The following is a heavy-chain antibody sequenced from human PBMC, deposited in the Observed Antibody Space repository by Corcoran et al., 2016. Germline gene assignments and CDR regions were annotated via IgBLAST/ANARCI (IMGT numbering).Heavy chain of an antibody. CDR2: INSDGSST. J-gene: IGHJ6*02. CDR1: GFTFSSYW. CDR3: ARLSGYDPYYYYGMDV. Sequence: EVQLVESGGGLVQPGGSLRLSCAASGFTFSSYWMHWVRQAPGKGLVWVSRINSDGSSTSYADSVKGRFTISRDNAKNTLYLQMNSRRAEDTAVYYCARLSGYDPYYYYGMDVWGQGTTVTVSS. V-gene: IGHV3-74*01. D-gene: IGHD5-12*01.